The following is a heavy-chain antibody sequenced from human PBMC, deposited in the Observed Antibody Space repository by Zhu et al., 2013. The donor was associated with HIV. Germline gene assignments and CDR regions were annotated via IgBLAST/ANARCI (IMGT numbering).Heavy chain of an antibody. V-gene: IGHV3-21*01. CDR1: GFTFSSYS. CDR3: ARDPKEWELLYWFDP. D-gene: IGHD1-26*01. Sequence: EVQLVESGGGLVQPGRSLRLSCAASGFTFSSYSMNWVRQAPGKGLEWVSSISSSSSYIYYADSVKGRFTISRDNAKNSLYLQMNSLRAEDTAVYYCARDPKEWELLYWFDPWGQGTLVTVSS. J-gene: IGHJ5*02. CDR2: ISSSSSYI.